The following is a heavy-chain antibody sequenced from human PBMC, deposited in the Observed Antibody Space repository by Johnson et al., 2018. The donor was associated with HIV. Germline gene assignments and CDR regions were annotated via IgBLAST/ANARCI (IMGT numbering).Heavy chain of an antibody. V-gene: IGHV3-7*01. CDR2: IKQDGSEK. Sequence: VQLVESGGGVVQPGKSLRLSCAASGFTFSTYPMHWVRQAPGKGLEWVANIKQDGSEKYYVDSVKGRFTISRDNAKNSLYLQMNSLRAEDTAVYYCAKQLAGHDAFDIWGQGTMVTVSS. D-gene: IGHD6-6*01. J-gene: IGHJ3*02. CDR3: AKQLAGHDAFDI. CDR1: GFTFSTYP.